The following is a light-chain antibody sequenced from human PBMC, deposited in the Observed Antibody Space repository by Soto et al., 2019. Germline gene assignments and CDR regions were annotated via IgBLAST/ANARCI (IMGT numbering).Light chain of an antibody. Sequence: QSALTQPPSASGSPGQSLTISCTGTSSDVGAHNYVSWYQQNPGKAPKLMLYDVNKRPSGVPDRFSGSKSGNTASLTVSGLEAEDGADYYCSSYAGGNNWVFGGGTQLTVL. CDR3: SSYAGGNNWV. CDR1: SSDVGAHNY. CDR2: DVN. J-gene: IGLJ3*02. V-gene: IGLV2-8*01.